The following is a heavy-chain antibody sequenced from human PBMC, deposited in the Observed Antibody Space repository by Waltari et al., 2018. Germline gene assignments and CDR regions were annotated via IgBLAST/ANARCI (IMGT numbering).Heavy chain of an antibody. CDR3: TRQVLGYCTSAPCRRLDS. J-gene: IGHJ4*02. Sequence: QVQLQESGPGLLKPSETLSLTCGVSGYSINSCYYWGWIRQPPGKGLEWIGTIYHDGSTFYNPSLKSRLTMSMDTSKNEFSLKLSSVTAADTAVYYCTRQVLGYCTSAPCRRLDSWGQGTLVTVSS. CDR1: GYSINSCYY. D-gene: IGHD2-2*03. CDR2: IYHDGST. V-gene: IGHV4-38-2*01.